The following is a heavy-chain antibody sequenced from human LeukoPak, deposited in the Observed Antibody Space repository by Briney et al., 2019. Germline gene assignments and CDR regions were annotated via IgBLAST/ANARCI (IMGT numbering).Heavy chain of an antibody. J-gene: IGHJ5*02. Sequence: SETLSLTCTVSGGSINSYYWNWIRQPAGKVLEWVGPVSTDGSTNYNPSLKSRVTLSVDKSKNQVSLKLSSVTAADTAVYFCARADPGTAKFDPGGEGSLVTVSS. CDR2: VSTDGST. CDR3: ARADPGTAKFDP. V-gene: IGHV4-4*07. D-gene: IGHD1-1*01. CDR1: GGSINSYY.